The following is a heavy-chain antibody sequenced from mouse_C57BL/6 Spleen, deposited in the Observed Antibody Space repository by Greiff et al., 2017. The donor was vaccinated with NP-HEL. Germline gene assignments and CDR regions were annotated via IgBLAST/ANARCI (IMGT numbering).Heavy chain of an antibody. CDR1: GYTFTSYW. V-gene: IGHV1-52*01. J-gene: IGHJ1*03. Sequence: QVQLQQPGAELVRPGSSVKLSCKASGYTFTSYWMHWVKQRPIQGLEWIGNIDPSDSENHYNQKFKDKATLTVDKSSSTAYMQLSSLTSDDSAVDYCARNYGSSAPWYFDVWGTGTTVTVSS. CDR2: IDPSDSEN. CDR3: ARNYGSSAPWYFDV. D-gene: IGHD1-1*01.